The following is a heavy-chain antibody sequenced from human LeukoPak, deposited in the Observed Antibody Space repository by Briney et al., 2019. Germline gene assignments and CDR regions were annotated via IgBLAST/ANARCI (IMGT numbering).Heavy chain of an antibody. CDR1: GFTFSSYG. D-gene: IGHD1-1*01. J-gene: IGHJ3*02. V-gene: IGHV3-30*02. CDR3: AKDRTPTGDAFDI. CDR2: IRYDGSNK. Sequence: GGSLRLSCAASGFTFSSYGMHWVRQAPGKGLEWVAFIRYDGSNKYYADSVKGRFTISRDNSKNTLYLQMNSLRAEDTAVYYCAKDRTPTGDAFDIWGQGTMVTVSS.